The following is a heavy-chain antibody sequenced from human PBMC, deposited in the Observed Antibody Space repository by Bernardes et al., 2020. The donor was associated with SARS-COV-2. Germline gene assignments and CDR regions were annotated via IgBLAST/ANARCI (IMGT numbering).Heavy chain of an antibody. CDR1: GFTLADFA. Sequence: GGSLRLSCSASGFTLADFAVSWVRQAPGKGLEWVGIIRDKAYGGTTDYAASVKGRFTISRDESRNIAYLQMNSLKTEDTAVYYCTRDRALAVAGIDHYSYSMDVWGQGTTVTVSS. D-gene: IGHD6-13*01. CDR2: IRDKAYGGTT. V-gene: IGHV3-49*04. J-gene: IGHJ6*02. CDR3: TRDRALAVAGIDHYSYSMDV.